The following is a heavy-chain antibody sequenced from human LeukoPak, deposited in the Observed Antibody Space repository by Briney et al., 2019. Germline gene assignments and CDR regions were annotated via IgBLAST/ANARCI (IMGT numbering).Heavy chain of an antibody. CDR2: TTTSSNTI. CDR1: GLTFTGYS. J-gene: IGHJ4*02. Sequence: GGSLRLSCAAAGLTFTGYSMIWVRQAPGKGLEWISFTTTSSNTIYYADSVKGRFTISRDNAKKSLYLQMDSLREEDTAVYYCARVGGATLVTMYFDYWGQGTLVTVSS. V-gene: IGHV3-48*02. D-gene: IGHD4-23*01. CDR3: ARVGGATLVTMYFDY.